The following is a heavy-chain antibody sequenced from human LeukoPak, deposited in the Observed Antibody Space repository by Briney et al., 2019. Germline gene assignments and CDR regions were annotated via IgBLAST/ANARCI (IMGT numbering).Heavy chain of an antibody. V-gene: IGHV3-9*01. CDR3: AKRTDCSGGSCPFDY. CDR2: ISWNSGSI. J-gene: IGHJ4*02. D-gene: IGHD2-15*01. Sequence: GGSLRLSCAASGFTFDDYAMHWVRQAPGKGLEWVSGISWNSGSIGYADSVKGRFTISRDNAKNSLYLQMNSLRAEDTALYYCAKRTDCSGGSCPFDYWGQGTLVIVSS. CDR1: GFTFDDYA.